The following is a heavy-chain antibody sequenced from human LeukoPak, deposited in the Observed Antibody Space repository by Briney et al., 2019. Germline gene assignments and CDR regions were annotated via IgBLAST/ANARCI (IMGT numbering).Heavy chain of an antibody. CDR2: ISTSSSYI. CDR1: GFTFSSYN. CDR3: ARDDTNYGDFRFGY. Sequence: GGSLRLSCAASGFTFSSYNMNWVRQAPGKGLEWVSSISTSSSYIYYADSLKGRFTISRDNAKKSLFLQMNSLRADDTAVYYCARDDTNYGDFRFGYWGQGTLVTVSS. J-gene: IGHJ4*02. V-gene: IGHV3-21*01. D-gene: IGHD4-17*01.